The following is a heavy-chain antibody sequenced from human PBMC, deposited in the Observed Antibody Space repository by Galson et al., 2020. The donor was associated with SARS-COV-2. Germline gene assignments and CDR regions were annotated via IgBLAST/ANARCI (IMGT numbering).Heavy chain of an antibody. Sequence: GGSLRLSCAASGFTFSNYAMSWVRQAPGKGLEWVSAISGGGDNTYYADSVKGRFTISRDNSKNTVSLQMNSLRAEDTALYYCVKDIDYSNFNWFDPWGQGTLVTVSS. V-gene: IGHV3-23*01. CDR1: GFTFSNYA. D-gene: IGHD4-4*01. CDR2: ISGGGDNT. J-gene: IGHJ5*02. CDR3: VKDIDYSNFNWFDP.